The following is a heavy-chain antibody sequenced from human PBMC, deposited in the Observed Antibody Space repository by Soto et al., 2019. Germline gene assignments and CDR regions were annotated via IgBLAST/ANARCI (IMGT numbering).Heavy chain of an antibody. V-gene: IGHV4-31*03. CDR1: GGSISSGGYY. Sequence: SETLSLTCTVSGGSISSGGYYWSWIRQHPGKGLEWIGYIYYSGSTYYNPSLKSRVTISVDTSKNQFSLKLSSVTAADTAVYYCARGGTMVRGVASMDVWGQGTTVTVSS. D-gene: IGHD3-10*01. CDR2: IYYSGST. J-gene: IGHJ6*02. CDR3: ARGGTMVRGVASMDV.